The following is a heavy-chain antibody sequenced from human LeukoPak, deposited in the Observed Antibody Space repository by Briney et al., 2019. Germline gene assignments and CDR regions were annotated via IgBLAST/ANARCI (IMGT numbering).Heavy chain of an antibody. D-gene: IGHD6-6*01. CDR2: INHSGST. V-gene: IGHV4-34*01. CDR3: ARAGIAARRNWFDP. J-gene: IGHJ5*02. Sequence: SETLSLTCAVYGGSFSGYYWSWIRQPPGKGLEWIGEINHSGSTDYNPSLKSRVTISVDTSKNQFSLKLSSVTAADTAVCYCARAGIAARRNWFDPWGQGTLVTVSS. CDR1: GGSFSGYY.